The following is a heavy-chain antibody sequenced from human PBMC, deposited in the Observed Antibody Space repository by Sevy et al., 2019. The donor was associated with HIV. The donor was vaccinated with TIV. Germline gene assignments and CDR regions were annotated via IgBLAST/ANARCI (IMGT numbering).Heavy chain of an antibody. Sequence: SETLSLTCAVYGGSFSGYYWSWIRQPPGKGLEWIGEINHSGSTNYNPSLKSRVTISVDTSKNQFSLKLSSVTAADTAVYYCVRGREYSYGYYYYYGMDVWGQGTTVTVSS. CDR3: VRGREYSYGYYYYYGMDV. CDR1: GGSFSGYY. D-gene: IGHD5-18*01. V-gene: IGHV4-34*01. J-gene: IGHJ6*02. CDR2: INHSGST.